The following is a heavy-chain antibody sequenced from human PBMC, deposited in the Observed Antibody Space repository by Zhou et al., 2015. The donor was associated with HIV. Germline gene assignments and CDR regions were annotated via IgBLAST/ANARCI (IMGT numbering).Heavy chain of an antibody. CDR2: IIPIFGTA. D-gene: IGHD4-17*01. CDR1: GGTFSSYA. CDR3: AGLSRPVTTTYYYYMDV. V-gene: IGHV1-69*01. Sequence: QVQLVQSGAEVKKPGSSVKVSCKASGGTFSSYAISWVRQAPGQGLEWMGGIIPIFGTANYAQKFQGRVTITADESTSTAYMELSSLRSEDTAVYYCAGLSRPVTTTYYYYMDVWGKGTTVTVSS. J-gene: IGHJ6*03.